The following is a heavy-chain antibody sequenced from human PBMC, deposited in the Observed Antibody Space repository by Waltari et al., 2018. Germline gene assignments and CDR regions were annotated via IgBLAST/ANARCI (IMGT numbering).Heavy chain of an antibody. V-gene: IGHV4-59*01. D-gene: IGHD3-3*01. CDR2: IYYSGST. J-gene: IGHJ3*02. CDR3: ARAHGGIFWSGYYQPDAFDI. Sequence: QVQLQESGPGLVKPSETLSLTCTVSGGSISSYYWSWIRQPPGKGLEWIGYIYYSGSTNSNPSLKSRVTIAVDTSKNQFSLKLSSVTAADTAVYYCARAHGGIFWSGYYQPDAFDIWGQGTMVTVSS. CDR1: GGSISSYY.